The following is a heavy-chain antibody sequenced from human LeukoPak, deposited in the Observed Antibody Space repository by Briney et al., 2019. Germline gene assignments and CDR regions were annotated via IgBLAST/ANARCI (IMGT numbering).Heavy chain of an antibody. V-gene: IGHV4-59*01. Sequence: PSETLSLTCTVSGGSISSYYWSWIRQPPGKGLEWIGYIYYSGSTNYNPSLKSRVTISVDTSKNQFSLKLSSVTAADTAVYYCARVRYLDWLYGMDVWGQGTTVTVSS. D-gene: IGHD3-9*01. J-gene: IGHJ6*02. CDR3: ARVRYLDWLYGMDV. CDR2: IYYSGST. CDR1: GGSISSYY.